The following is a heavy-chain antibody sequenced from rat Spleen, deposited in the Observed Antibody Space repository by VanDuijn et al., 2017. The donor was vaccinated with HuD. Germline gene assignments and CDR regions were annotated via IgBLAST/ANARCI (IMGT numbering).Heavy chain of an antibody. CDR2: ISSDGGRN. D-gene: IGHD2-2*01. J-gene: IGHJ1*01. CDR1: GFTFSDYY. V-gene: IGHV5-29*01. CDR3: VGAGYLRDWYFDF. Sequence: EVQLVESDGGLVQPGRSLKLSCAASGFTFSDYYMAWVRQAPTKGLEWVATISSDGGRNFYRDSVKGRFTISRDNAKSSLYLQMDSLRSGDTATYHCVGAGYLRDWYFDFWGPGTMVTVSS.